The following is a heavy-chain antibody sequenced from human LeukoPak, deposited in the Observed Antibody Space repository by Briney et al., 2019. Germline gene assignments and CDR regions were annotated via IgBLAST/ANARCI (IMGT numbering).Heavy chain of an antibody. D-gene: IGHD5-12*01. CDR3: AKTKYSGLKNAFDI. CDR1: GFTFSRYG. J-gene: IGHJ3*02. CDR2: ISGSGGST. Sequence: PGRSLRLSCAASGFTFSRYGMHWVRQAPGKGLEWVSAISGSGGSTYYADSVKGRFTISRDNSKNTLYLQMNSLRAEDTAVYYCAKTKYSGLKNAFDIWGQGTMVTVSS. V-gene: IGHV3-23*01.